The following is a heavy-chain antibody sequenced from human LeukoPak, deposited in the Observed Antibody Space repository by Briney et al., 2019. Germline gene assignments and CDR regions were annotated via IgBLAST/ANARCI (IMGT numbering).Heavy chain of an antibody. D-gene: IGHD3-9*01. Sequence: GGSLRLSCAASGFTFSSYSMNWVRQAPGKGLEWVSTISGSGGSTYYADSVKGRFTISRDNSKNTLYLHMNSLRDEDTAVYYCAKTRHTISPYYFDYWGQGTLVTVSS. CDR3: AKTRHTISPYYFDY. J-gene: IGHJ4*02. CDR1: GFTFSSYS. V-gene: IGHV3-23*01. CDR2: ISGSGGST.